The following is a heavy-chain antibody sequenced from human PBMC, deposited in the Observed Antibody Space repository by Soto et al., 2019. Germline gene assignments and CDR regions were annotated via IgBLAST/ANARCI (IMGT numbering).Heavy chain of an antibody. J-gene: IGHJ6*03. D-gene: IGHD3-3*01. CDR2: IWYDGSNK. CDR1: GFTFSSYG. V-gene: IGHV3-33*01. CDR3: ARVELEWTDYYYYYMDV. Sequence: QVQLVESGGGVVQPGRSLRLSCAASGFTFSSYGMHWVRQAPGKGLEWVAVIWYDGSNKYYADSVKGRFTISRDNSKNTLYLQMNSLRAEDTAVYYCARVELEWTDYYYYYMDVWGKGTTVTVSS.